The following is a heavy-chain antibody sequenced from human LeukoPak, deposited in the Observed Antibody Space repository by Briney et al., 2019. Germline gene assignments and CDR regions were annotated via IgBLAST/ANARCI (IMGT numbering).Heavy chain of an antibody. V-gene: IGHV1-18*01. CDR3: ARGADLRIVGATCFDY. CDR2: ISAYNGNT. CDR1: GYTFTSYG. J-gene: IGHJ4*02. D-gene: IGHD1-26*01. Sequence: PWASVKVSCKASGYTFTSYGISWVRQAPGQGLEWMGWISAYNGNTNYAQKLQGRVTMTTDTSTSTAYMELRSLRSDDTAVYYCARGADLRIVGATCFDYWGQGTLVTVSS.